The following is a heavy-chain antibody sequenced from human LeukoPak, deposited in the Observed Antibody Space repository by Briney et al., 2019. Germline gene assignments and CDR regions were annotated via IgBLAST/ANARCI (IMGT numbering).Heavy chain of an antibody. J-gene: IGHJ5*02. CDR3: ARGGRYFWNWFDP. D-gene: IGHD3-3*01. CDR1: GGSISSYY. Sequence: SETLSLTCTVSGGSISSYYWRWIRQPPGKGLEWIGYIYYSGSTNYNPSLKSRVTISVDTSKNQFSLKLSSVTAADTAVYYCARGGRYFWNWFDPWGQGTLVTVSS. V-gene: IGHV4-59*01. CDR2: IYYSGST.